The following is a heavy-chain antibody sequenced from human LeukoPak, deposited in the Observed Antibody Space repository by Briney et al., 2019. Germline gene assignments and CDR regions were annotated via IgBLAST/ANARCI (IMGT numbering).Heavy chain of an antibody. V-gene: IGHV4-31*03. CDR2: IYYSGST. J-gene: IGHJ5*02. D-gene: IGHD3-22*01. CDR3: ASTKNDYYDPPRLSWFDP. Sequence: SETPSLTCTVSGGSISSGGYYWNWIRQHPGKGLEWIGYIYYSGSTYYNPSLKSRVTISVDTSKNQFSLKLSSVTAADTAVYYCASTKNDYYDPPRLSWFDPWGQGTLVTVSS. CDR1: GGSISSGGYY.